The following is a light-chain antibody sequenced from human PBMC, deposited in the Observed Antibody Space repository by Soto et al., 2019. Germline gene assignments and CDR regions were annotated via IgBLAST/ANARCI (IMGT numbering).Light chain of an antibody. J-gene: IGLJ2*01. V-gene: IGLV2-11*01. CDR1: SSDVGGYNY. Sequence: QSVLTQPRSVSGSPGQSVTISCTGTSSDVGGYNYVSWYQQHPGKAPKLMIYYVSKRPSGVPDRFSGSKSGNTASLTISGLQAEDEADYYCCSYAGSFVVFGGGTKLTVL. CDR2: YVS. CDR3: CSYAGSFVV.